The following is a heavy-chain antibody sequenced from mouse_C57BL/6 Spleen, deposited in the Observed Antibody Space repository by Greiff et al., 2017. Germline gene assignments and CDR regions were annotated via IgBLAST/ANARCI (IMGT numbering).Heavy chain of an antibody. D-gene: IGHD1-1*01. CDR2: IWSGGST. CDR3: ARNEITTVWYFDV. V-gene: IGHV2-2*01. J-gene: IGHJ1*03. CDR1: GFSLTSYG. Sequence: VMLVESGPGLVQPSQSLSITCTVSGFSLTSYGVHWVRQSPGKGLEWLGVIWSGGSTDYNAAFISRLSISKDNSKSQVFFKMNSLQADDTAIYYCARNEITTVWYFDVWGTGTTVTVSS.